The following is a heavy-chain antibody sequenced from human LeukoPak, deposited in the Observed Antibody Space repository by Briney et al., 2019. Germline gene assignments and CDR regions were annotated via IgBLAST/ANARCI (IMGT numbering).Heavy chain of an antibody. D-gene: IGHD4-17*01. CDR2: ISAYNGNT. Sequence: GASVKVSCKASGYTFTSYGISWVRQAPGQGLEWMGWISAYNGNTNYAQKLQGRVTMTRDTSTSTVYMELSSLRSEDTAVYYCARDYGDTIDYWGQGTLVTVSS. CDR1: GYTFTSYG. V-gene: IGHV1-18*01. CDR3: ARDYGDTIDY. J-gene: IGHJ4*02.